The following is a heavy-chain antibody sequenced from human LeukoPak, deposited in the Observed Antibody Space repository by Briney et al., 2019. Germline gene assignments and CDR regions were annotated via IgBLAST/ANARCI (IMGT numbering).Heavy chain of an antibody. CDR1: GASISSRSSS. V-gene: IGHV4-39*07. CDR3: AGHTTDYGYADH. CDR2: IYNSGST. J-gene: IGHJ4*02. Sequence: SETLSLTCTVSGASISSRSSSWNWIRQPPGEGLEWLGSIYNSGSTFYNPSLKSRVTISLDTSKNHFSLKLDSVTAADTAVYFCAGHTTDYGYADHWGQGTQVTVSS. D-gene: IGHD4-17*01.